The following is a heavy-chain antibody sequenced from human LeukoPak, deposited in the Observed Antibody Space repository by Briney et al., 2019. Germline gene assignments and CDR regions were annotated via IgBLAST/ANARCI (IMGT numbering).Heavy chain of an antibody. V-gene: IGHV4-39*01. CDR2: IYYSGST. CDR1: GGSISSSSYY. J-gene: IGHJ5*02. CDR3: ARHVPKGVRLLWFGASNWFDP. D-gene: IGHD3-10*01. Sequence: SETLSLTCTVSGGSISSSSYYWGWIRQPPGKGLEWIGSIYYSGSTYYNPSLKSRVTISVDTSKNQFSLKLSSVTAADTAVYYCARHVPKGVRLLWFGASNWFDPWGQGTLVTVSS.